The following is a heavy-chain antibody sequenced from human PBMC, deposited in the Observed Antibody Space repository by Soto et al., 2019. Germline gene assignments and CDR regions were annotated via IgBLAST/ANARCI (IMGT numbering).Heavy chain of an antibody. Sequence: VGSLRLSCSTSGFPFSSFAMSWVRLAPGKGLEWVSGLSSGGDTYYVDSVKGRFTVSRDNSKNTLYLQMNSLRAEDTAVYYCAKGEADYYYYMDVWGKGTTVTVSS. CDR3: AKGEADYYYYMDV. V-gene: IGHV3-23*01. CDR1: GFPFSSFA. CDR2: LSSGGDT. D-gene: IGHD6-13*01. J-gene: IGHJ6*03.